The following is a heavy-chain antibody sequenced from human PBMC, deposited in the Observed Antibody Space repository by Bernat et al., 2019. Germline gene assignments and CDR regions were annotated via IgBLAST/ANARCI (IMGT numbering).Heavy chain of an antibody. J-gene: IGHJ4*02. V-gene: IGHV3-30*18. CDR2: ISYDGSNK. Sequence: QVQLVESGGGVVQPGRSLRLSCAASGFTFSSYGMHWVRQAPGKGLEWVAVISYDGSNKYYADSVKGRFTISRDNSKNTLYLQMNSLRAEDTAVYYCAKAEWYDILTGFGYWGQGTLVTVSS. D-gene: IGHD3-9*01. CDR1: GFTFSSYG. CDR3: AKAEWYDILTGFGY.